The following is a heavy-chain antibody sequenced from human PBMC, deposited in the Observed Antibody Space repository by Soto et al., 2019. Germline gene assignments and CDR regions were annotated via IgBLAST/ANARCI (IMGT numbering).Heavy chain of an antibody. V-gene: IGHV3-49*03. D-gene: IGHD3-9*01. Sequence: LRLSCTASGFAFGDYAMSWFRQAPGKGLEWVGFIRSKAYGGTTEYAASVKGRFTISRDDSKSIAYLQMNSLKTEDTVVYYCTRDPNYDILTGYNYWGQGTLVTVSS. CDR1: GFAFGDYA. CDR2: IRSKAYGGTT. CDR3: TRDPNYDILTGYNY. J-gene: IGHJ4*02.